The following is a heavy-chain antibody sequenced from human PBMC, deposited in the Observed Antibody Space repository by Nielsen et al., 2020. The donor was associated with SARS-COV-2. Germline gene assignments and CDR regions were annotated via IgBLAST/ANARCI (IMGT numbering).Heavy chain of an antibody. V-gene: IGHV3-53*01. D-gene: IGHD2-15*01. CDR3: ARAPYCGGGSCSPRNWYFPL. CDR2: TFSDGST. Sequence: WIRQPPGKGPECVSLTFSDGSTLYADSVRGRFTVSRDTSKTTIFLQMTSLSVDDTAVYYCARAPYCGGGSCSPRNWYFPLWGRGSLVTVSS. J-gene: IGHJ2*01.